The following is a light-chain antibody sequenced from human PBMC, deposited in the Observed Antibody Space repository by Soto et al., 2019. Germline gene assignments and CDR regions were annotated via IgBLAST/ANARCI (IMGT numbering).Light chain of an antibody. V-gene: IGKV1-27*01. CDR3: QKYDRAPRT. J-gene: IGKJ1*01. CDR2: GAS. Sequence: DIQMTQSPPSLSASVGARVTITCRASQGIGNYLAWFQQKPGKVPKLLIYGASTLQSGVPSRFSGSGSGTDFTLTISSLRPEDVATYYCQKYDRAPRTFGPGTRVEIK. CDR1: QGIGNY.